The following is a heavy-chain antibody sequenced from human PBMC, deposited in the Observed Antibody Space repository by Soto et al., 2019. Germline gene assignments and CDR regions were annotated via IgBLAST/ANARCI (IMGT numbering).Heavy chain of an antibody. D-gene: IGHD3-10*01. CDR2: INPSGGST. J-gene: IGHJ6*02. CDR3: ARDRIVRVMVRGVVSVYYYGMDV. V-gene: IGHV1-46*01. CDR1: GYTFTSYS. Sequence: EASVKVSCKASGYTFTSYSMHWVRQAPGQGLEWMGIINPSGGSTSYAQKFQGRVTMTRDTSTSTVYMELSSLRSEDTAVYYCARDRIVRVMVRGVVSVYYYGMDVWGQGTTVTVSS.